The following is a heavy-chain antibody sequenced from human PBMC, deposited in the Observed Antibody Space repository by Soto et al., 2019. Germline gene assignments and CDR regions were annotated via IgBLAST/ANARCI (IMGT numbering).Heavy chain of an antibody. J-gene: IGHJ3*02. D-gene: IGHD2-15*01. CDR1: GFTFSDHY. CDR3: ARKKDEYCSGGSCRDDI. V-gene: IGHV3-72*01. Sequence: PGGSLRLSCAASGFTFSDHYMDWVRQAPGKGLEWVGRTRNKANSYTTEYAASVKGRFTISRDDSKNSLYLQMNSLKTEDTAVYYCARKKDEYCSGGSCRDDIWGQGTMVTVSS. CDR2: TRNKANSYTT.